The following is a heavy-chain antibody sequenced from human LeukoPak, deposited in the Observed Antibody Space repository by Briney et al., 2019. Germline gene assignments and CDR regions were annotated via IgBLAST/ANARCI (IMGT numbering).Heavy chain of an antibody. CDR3: ARRLVVVPAAIRGDAFDI. V-gene: IGHV4-39*07. Sequence: KPSETLSLTCTVSGGSISSSSYYWGWIRQPPGKGLEWIGSIYRSGSTNYNPSLKSRVTISVDTSKNQFSLKLTSVTAADTAVYYCARRLVVVPAAIRGDAFDIWGQGTMVTVSS. J-gene: IGHJ3*02. D-gene: IGHD2-2*02. CDR1: GGSISSSSYY. CDR2: IYRSGST.